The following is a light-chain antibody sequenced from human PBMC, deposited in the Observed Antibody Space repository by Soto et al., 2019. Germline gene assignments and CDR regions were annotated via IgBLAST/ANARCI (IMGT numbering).Light chain of an antibody. CDR1: QSIIIY. CDR3: QQRSSTPPFT. V-gene: IGKV1-39*01. J-gene: IGKJ3*01. Sequence: TQMTQSPSSLSASVGDRVTITCRASQSIIIYLNWYQQKPWTAPKRLLYAASSLQSGVLSRMSGDGSGTDVTLPISSRQPADFATYYCQQRSSTPPFTFGPGTKVAIK. CDR2: AAS.